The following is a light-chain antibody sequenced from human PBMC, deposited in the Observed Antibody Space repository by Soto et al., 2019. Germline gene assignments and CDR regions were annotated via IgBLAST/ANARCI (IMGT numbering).Light chain of an antibody. CDR1: QSISSW. V-gene: IGKV1-5*01. J-gene: IGKJ1*01. CDR3: QQYNSYTWT. CDR2: DAS. Sequence: DIQMTQSPSTLSASVGDRVTITCRASQSISSWLAWYQQKPGKAPKXLIYDASSLESGVPSRFSGSGSGTEFTLTISSLQPDDFATYYCQQYNSYTWTFGQGTKVDIK.